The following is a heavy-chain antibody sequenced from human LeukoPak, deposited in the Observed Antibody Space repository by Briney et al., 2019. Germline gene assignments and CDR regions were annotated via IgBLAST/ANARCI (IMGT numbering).Heavy chain of an antibody. CDR1: GFSFNTYA. CDR3: AKGSRGSCRGAYCYSFDN. Sequence: GGSLRLSCAASGFSFNTYAMSWVRQIRGKGLEGLSAISGSDPGTYYADSVKGRFTISRVNSRNTLYLQMNRLRVEDTAVYYCAKGSRGSCRGAYCYSFDNWGQGAVVTVSS. V-gene: IGHV3-23*01. CDR2: ISGSDPGT. D-gene: IGHD2-21*02. J-gene: IGHJ4*02.